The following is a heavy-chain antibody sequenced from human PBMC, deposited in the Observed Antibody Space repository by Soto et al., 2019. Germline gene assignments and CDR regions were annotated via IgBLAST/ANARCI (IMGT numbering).Heavy chain of an antibody. CDR1: GGTFSSYA. J-gene: IGHJ6*02. CDR3: ARKGRITMVRGAPRKTYYYYGMDV. CDR2: IIPIFGTA. D-gene: IGHD3-10*01. V-gene: IGHV1-69*13. Sequence: SVKVSCKASGGTFSSYAISWVRQAPGQGLEWMGGIIPIFGTANYAQKFQGRVTITADESTSTAYMELSSLRSEDTAVYYCARKGRITMVRGAPRKTYYYYGMDVWGQGTTVAVSS.